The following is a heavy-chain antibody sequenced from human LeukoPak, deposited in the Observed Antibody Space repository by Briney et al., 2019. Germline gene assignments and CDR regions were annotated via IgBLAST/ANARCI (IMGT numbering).Heavy chain of an antibody. Sequence: SSQTLSLTCTVSGGSISSGDYYWRWIRQPPGKGLEWIGYIYYSGSTYYNPSLKSRVTISVDTSKNQFSLKLSSGTAADTAVYYCARVWFAYCGGDCLNPWGQGTLVTVSS. J-gene: IGHJ5*02. CDR1: GGSISSGDYY. CDR3: ARVWFAYCGGDCLNP. CDR2: IYYSGST. D-gene: IGHD2-21*02. V-gene: IGHV4-30-4*01.